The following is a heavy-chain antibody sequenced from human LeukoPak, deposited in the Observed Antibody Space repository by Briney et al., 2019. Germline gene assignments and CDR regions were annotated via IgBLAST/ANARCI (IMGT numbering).Heavy chain of an antibody. J-gene: IGHJ4*02. V-gene: IGHV3-48*03. D-gene: IGHD4-17*01. CDR1: GFIFRSYE. CDR3: ARVFIGDYGDYQFDY. Sequence: GGSLRLSCAASGFIFRSYEMNWVRQAPGKGLEWVSYISSSGSTIYYADSVKGRFTLSRDNAKNSLYLQMNSLRAEDTAVYYCARVFIGDYGDYQFDYWGQGTLVTVSS. CDR2: ISSSGSTI.